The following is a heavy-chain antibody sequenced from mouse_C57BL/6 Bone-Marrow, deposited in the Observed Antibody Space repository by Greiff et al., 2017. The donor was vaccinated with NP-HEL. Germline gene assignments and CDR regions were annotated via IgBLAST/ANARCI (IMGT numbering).Heavy chain of an antibody. CDR1: GYTFTVYN. CDR3: ARDGNYGYFDV. CDR2: INPNNGGT. J-gene: IGHJ1*03. D-gene: IGHD2-1*01. V-gene: IGHV1-18*01. Sequence: EVQLQQSGPELVKPGASVKIPCKASGYTFTVYNMDWVKQSHGKSLEWIGDINPNNGGTIYNQKFKGKATLTVDKSSSTAYMELRSLTSEDTAVYYCARDGNYGYFDVWGTGTTVTVSS.